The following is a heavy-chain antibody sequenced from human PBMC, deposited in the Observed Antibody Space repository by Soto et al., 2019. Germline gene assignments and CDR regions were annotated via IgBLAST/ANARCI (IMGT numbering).Heavy chain of an antibody. CDR3: AREGGRYCSGGSCQVDY. CDR1: GGSITSSSYY. Sequence: PSETLSLTCTVSGGSITSSSYYWGWIRQPPGKGLEWIGSIYYSGNTYYTPSLKSRVTISVDTSKNQFSLKLSSVTAADTAVYYCAREGGRYCSGGSCQVDYWGQGTLVNVSS. CDR2: IYYSGNT. D-gene: IGHD2-15*01. J-gene: IGHJ4*02. V-gene: IGHV4-39*02.